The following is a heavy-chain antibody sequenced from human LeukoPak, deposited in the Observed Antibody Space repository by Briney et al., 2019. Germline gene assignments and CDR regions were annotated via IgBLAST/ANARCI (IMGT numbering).Heavy chain of an antibody. CDR3: ARVVILQIGPGVFDY. Sequence: SETLSLTCTVSGGSISSSSYYWGWIRQPPGKGLEWIGSIYYSGSTYYNPSLKSRVTISVDTSKNQFSLKLSSVTAADTAVYYCARVVILQIGPGVFDYWGQGTLVTVSS. CDR2: IYYSGST. CDR1: GGSISSSSYY. V-gene: IGHV4-39*07. D-gene: IGHD5-24*01. J-gene: IGHJ4*02.